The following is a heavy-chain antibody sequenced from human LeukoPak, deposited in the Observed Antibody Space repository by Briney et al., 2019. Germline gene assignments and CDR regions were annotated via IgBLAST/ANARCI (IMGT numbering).Heavy chain of an antibody. CDR2: ISSDGSST. J-gene: IGHJ6*04. D-gene: IGHD3-10*02. CDR1: GFTFSNYA. Sequence: GGSLRLSCAASGFTFSNYAMSWVRQAPGKGLVWVSRISSDGSSTSYADPVKGRFTISRDNAKNSLYLQMNSLRAEDTAVYYCAELGITMIGGVWGKGTTVTVSS. CDR3: AELGITMIGGV. V-gene: IGHV3-74*01.